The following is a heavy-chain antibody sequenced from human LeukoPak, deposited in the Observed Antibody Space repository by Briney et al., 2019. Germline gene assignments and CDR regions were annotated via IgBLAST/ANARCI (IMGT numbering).Heavy chain of an antibody. V-gene: IGHV3-7*01. CDR3: ARSGQSSTVGIDY. CDR1: GFTFSSYW. J-gene: IGHJ4*02. Sequence: GGSLRLSCTASGFTFSSYWMSWVRQAPGKGLEWVANIKQDGSEKYYVDSVKGRFTISRDNAKNSLYLQMNSLRAEDTAVYYCARSGQSSTVGIDYWGQGTLVTVSS. CDR2: IKQDGSEK. D-gene: IGHD2-15*01.